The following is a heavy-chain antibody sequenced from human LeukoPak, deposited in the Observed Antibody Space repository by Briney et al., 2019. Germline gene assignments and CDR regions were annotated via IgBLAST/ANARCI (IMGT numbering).Heavy chain of an antibody. Sequence: GGSLRLSCAASGFTFSSYVMHWVRQAPGKGLEWVAVISSDGSDKYYADSGKGRFTISRDNSKNQLYLQMNSLRAEDTAVYYCAKGVRGVIAYYFDYGGQGTLVTVSS. CDR3: AKGVRGVIAYYFDY. CDR1: GFTFSSYV. V-gene: IGHV3-30*18. J-gene: IGHJ4*02. D-gene: IGHD3-10*01. CDR2: ISSDGSDK.